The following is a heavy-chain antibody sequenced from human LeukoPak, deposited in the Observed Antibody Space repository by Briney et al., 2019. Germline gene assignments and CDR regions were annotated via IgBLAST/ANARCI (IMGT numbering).Heavy chain of an antibody. CDR3: AKPTGGSGSFLIDF. J-gene: IGHJ4*02. V-gene: IGHV3-33*06. D-gene: IGHD1-26*01. Sequence: GGSLRLSCAASGFTFSSYGMHWARQAPGKGLEWVAVIWDDGSSKYYGDSVKGRFTISRDNSKNTLYLQMNSLRAEDTAVYYCAKPTGGSGSFLIDFWGQGTLVTVSS. CDR1: GFTFSSYG. CDR2: IWDDGSSK.